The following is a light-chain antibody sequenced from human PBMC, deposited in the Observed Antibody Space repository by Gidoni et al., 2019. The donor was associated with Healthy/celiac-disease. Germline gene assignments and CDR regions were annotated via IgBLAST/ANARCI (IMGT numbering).Light chain of an antibody. CDR1: QSVSSSY. CDR2: GAS. J-gene: IGKJ2*01. Sequence: EIVLTQSPGTLSLSPGERATLSCRASQSVSSSYLAWYQQKPGQAPRLLIYGASSRATGIPDRFSGSGSGTDFTLTISRLEPEDFAVYYCQQYGSSQATFGQXTKLEIK. V-gene: IGKV3-20*01. CDR3: QQYGSSQAT.